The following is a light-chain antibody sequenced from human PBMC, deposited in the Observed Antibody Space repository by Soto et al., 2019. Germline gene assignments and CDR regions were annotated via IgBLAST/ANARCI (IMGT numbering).Light chain of an antibody. V-gene: IGKV3-20*01. CDR3: QQYGSSPYT. J-gene: IGKJ2*01. Sequence: EIVLTQSPGTLSWSPGERATLSCRASQSVSSSYLAWYQQKPGQAPRLLIYGASSRATGIPDRFSGSGSGTDFTLTISRLEPEDFGVYYCQQYGSSPYTVGQGTKLEIK. CDR2: GAS. CDR1: QSVSSSY.